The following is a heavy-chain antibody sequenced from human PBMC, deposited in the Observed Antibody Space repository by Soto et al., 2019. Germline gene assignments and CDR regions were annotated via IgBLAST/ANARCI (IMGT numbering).Heavy chain of an antibody. D-gene: IGHD4-17*01. Sequence: VQLVQSGAEVKKPGSSVKVSCKASGGTFSSYAISWVRQAPGQGLEWMGGIIPIFGTANYAQKFQGRVTITADESTSTAYMELSSLRSEDTAVYYCARANDYGGNSYFYGMDVWGQGTTVTVSS. V-gene: IGHV1-69*12. CDR2: IIPIFGTA. CDR1: GGTFSSYA. J-gene: IGHJ6*02. CDR3: ARANDYGGNSYFYGMDV.